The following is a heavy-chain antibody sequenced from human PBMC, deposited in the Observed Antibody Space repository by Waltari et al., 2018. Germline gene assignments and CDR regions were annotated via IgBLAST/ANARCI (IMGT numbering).Heavy chain of an antibody. CDR1: DDAQTYY. J-gene: IGHJ4*02. CDR2: ITHVGRT. Sequence: QVQPHQWGAGVLKPSDTLSLTCDVYDDAQTYYWAWIRQPPAKGLEWVGEITHVGRTKLNPSLRTRVSISMDTSKNHFSLTLNSVTAADTGIYYCAKSPRSDFDWPGEWGRGTLVTVSS. CDR3: AKSPRSDFDWPGE. V-gene: IGHV4-34*01. D-gene: IGHD3-9*01.